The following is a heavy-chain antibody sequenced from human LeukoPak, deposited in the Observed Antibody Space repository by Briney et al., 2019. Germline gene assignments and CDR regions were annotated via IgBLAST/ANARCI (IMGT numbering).Heavy chain of an antibody. CDR3: ARGYYDILTSDAFDI. CDR2: IYYSGST. D-gene: IGHD3-9*01. V-gene: IGHV4-59*01. CDR1: GGSIGSYY. J-gene: IGHJ3*02. Sequence: SETLSLTCTVSGGSIGSYYWSWIRQPPGKGLEWIGYIYYSGSTNYNPSLKSRVTISVDTSKNQFSLKLSSVTAADTAVYYCARGYYDILTSDAFDIWGRGTMVTVSS.